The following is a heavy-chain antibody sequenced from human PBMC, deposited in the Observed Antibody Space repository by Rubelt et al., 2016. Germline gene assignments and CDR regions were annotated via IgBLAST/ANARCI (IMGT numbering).Heavy chain of an antibody. CDR2: ISGSGGST. CDR1: GFTFTTYG. V-gene: IGHV3-23*04. Sequence: EVQLVESRGGLVQPGGSLRLSCAASGFTFTTYGMSWVRQAPGKGLEWVSAISGSGGSTYYADSVKGRFTISRDNSKNTLYLQMNSLRAEDTALYYCAKEVRARDYSNYVFDYWGQGTLVTVSS. D-gene: IGHD4-11*01. J-gene: IGHJ4*02. CDR3: AKEVRARDYSNYVFDY.